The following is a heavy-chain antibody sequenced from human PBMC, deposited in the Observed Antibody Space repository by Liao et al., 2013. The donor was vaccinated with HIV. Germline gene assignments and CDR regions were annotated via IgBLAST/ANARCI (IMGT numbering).Heavy chain of an antibody. D-gene: IGHD3-22*01. CDR2: INLSGST. CDR3: ARTRDYYYDSSDYTHYYFDY. Sequence: QVQLQQWGAGLLKPSETLSLTCAVYGGSFSGYYWSWIRQPPGKGLEWIGEINLSGSTNYSPSLKSRVTISVDTSKNQFSLKLSSVTAADTAVYYCARTRDYYYDSSDYTHYYFDYWGQGTLVTVSS. CDR1: GGSFSGYY. V-gene: IGHV4-34*01. J-gene: IGHJ4*02.